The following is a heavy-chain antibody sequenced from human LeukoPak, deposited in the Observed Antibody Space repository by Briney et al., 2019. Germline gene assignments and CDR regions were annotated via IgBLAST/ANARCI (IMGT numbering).Heavy chain of an antibody. CDR3: ARDSKGYSSGLFDY. D-gene: IGHD6-19*01. J-gene: IGHJ4*02. CDR2: ISYDGSNK. V-gene: IGHV3-30-3*01. Sequence: GGSLRLSCAASGFTFSSYAMHWVRQAPGKGLEWVAVISYDGSNKYYADSVKGRFTISRDNSKNTLYLQMNSLRAEDTAVYYCARDSKGYSSGLFDYWGQGTLVTVSS. CDR1: GFTFSSYA.